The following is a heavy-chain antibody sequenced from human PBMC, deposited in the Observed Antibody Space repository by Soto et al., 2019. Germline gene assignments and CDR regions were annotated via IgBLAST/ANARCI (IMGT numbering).Heavy chain of an antibody. V-gene: IGHV3-7*03. CDR2: IRQDGSEE. J-gene: IGHJ5*02. CDR1: GFTFSSYA. Sequence: PGGSLRLSCAASGFTFSSYAMSWVRQAPGKGLEWVANIRQDGSEEYYVGSVKGRFTISRDNAKNSLYLQMDSLRAEDTAVYYCARKVYYSATSPMGWFDPWGQGTLVTVSS. CDR3: ARKVYYSATSPMGWFDP. D-gene: IGHD2-15*01.